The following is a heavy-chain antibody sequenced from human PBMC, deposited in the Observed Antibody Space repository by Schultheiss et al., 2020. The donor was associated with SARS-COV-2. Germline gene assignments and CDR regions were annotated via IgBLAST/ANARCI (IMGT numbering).Heavy chain of an antibody. D-gene: IGHD2-21*02. CDR1: GFTFSSYA. Sequence: GGSLRLSCAASGFTFSSYAMSWVRQAPGKGLEWVSAISGSGGSTYYADSVKGRFTISRDNSKNTLYLQMNSLRAEDTAVYYCARSEVVTAITYYFDYWGQGTLVTVSS. J-gene: IGHJ4*02. V-gene: IGHV3-23*01. CDR2: ISGSGGST. CDR3: ARSEVVTAITYYFDY.